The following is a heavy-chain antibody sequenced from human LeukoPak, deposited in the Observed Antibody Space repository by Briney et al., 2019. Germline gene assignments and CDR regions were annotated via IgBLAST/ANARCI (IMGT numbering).Heavy chain of an antibody. V-gene: IGHV1-2*06. D-gene: IGHD2-2*01. CDR3: ARGIVVVPAAIWWFDP. CDR1: GYIFTDYY. Sequence: ASVKVSCKASGYIFTDYYMHWVRQAPGQELGWMGRINPNSGGTNYAQKFQGRVTMTRDTAISTAYMELSRLRSDDTAVYYCARGIVVVPAAIWWFDPWGQGTLVTVSS. J-gene: IGHJ5*02. CDR2: INPNSGGT.